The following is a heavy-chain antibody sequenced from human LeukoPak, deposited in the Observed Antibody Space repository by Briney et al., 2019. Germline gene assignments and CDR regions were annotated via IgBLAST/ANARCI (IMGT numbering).Heavy chain of an antibody. CDR2: IYYSGST. J-gene: IGHJ4*02. D-gene: IGHD5-18*01. Sequence: PSETLSLTCTVSGGSISSYYWSWIRQPPGKGLEWIGYIYYSGSTNYNPSLKSRVTISVDTSKNQFSLKLSSVTAPDTAVYYCARTSGYSYGYLDYWGQGTLVTVSS. CDR3: ARTSGYSYGYLDY. CDR1: GGSISSYY. V-gene: IGHV4-59*12.